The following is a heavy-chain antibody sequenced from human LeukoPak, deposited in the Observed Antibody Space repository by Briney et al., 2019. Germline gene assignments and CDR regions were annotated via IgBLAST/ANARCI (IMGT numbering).Heavy chain of an antibody. CDR2: IYHSGST. J-gene: IGHJ4*02. CDR3: ASIPSYYFDY. Sequence: SETLSLTCTVSGGSISSGGYYWSWIRQPPGKGLEWIGYIYHSGSTFYNPSLKSRVTISVDRSKNQFSPKLSSVTAADTAVYYCASIPSYYFDYWGQGTLVTVSS. CDR1: GGSISSGGYY. D-gene: IGHD6-6*01. V-gene: IGHV4-30-2*01.